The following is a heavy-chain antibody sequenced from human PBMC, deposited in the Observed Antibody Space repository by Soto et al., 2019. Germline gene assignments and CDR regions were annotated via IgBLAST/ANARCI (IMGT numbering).Heavy chain of an antibody. CDR1: GGSFSGYY. CDR3: ASGIVATIAYFDY. J-gene: IGHJ4*02. D-gene: IGHD5-12*01. CDR2: INNSGST. Sequence: QVQLQQWGAGLLKPSETLSLTCAVYGGSFSGYYWSWIRQPPGKGLEWIGEINNSGSTNYNPSLKSRVTISVDTSKNQFSLKLSSVTAADTAVYYCASGIVATIAYFDYWGQGTLVTVSS. V-gene: IGHV4-34*01.